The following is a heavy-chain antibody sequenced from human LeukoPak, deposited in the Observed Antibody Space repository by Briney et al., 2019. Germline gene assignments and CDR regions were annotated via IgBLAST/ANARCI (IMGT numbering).Heavy chain of an antibody. D-gene: IGHD5-12*01. V-gene: IGHV1-2*06. CDR2: INPNSGGT. J-gene: IGHJ4*02. Sequence: ASVKVSCKASGYTFTGYYMHWVRQAPGQGLEWMGRINPNSGGTNYVQKFQDRVTMTRDTSISTAYMELNRLTSDDTAVYYCSASFSGYDRLFDYWGQGTLVTVSS. CDR1: GYTFTGYY. CDR3: SASFSGYDRLFDY.